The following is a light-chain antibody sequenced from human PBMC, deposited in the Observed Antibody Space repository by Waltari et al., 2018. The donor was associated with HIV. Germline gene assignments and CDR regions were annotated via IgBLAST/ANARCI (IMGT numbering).Light chain of an antibody. Sequence: QSALTQPPPASGSPGQSVTISCAGPSSDIGLYNFVSWYQHHPGKAPKLMISEVSRRPSGVPDRFSGSKSGNTASLTVSGLQAEDEAAYYCFSYAGNNYLLFGGGTKLTVL. CDR1: SSDIGLYNF. V-gene: IGLV2-8*01. J-gene: IGLJ2*01. CDR3: FSYAGNNYLL. CDR2: EVS.